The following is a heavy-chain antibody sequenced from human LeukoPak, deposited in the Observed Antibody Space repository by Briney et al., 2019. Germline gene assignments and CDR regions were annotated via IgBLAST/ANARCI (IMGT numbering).Heavy chain of an antibody. D-gene: IGHD1-14*01. J-gene: IGHJ4*02. Sequence: GSLRLSCTAPGLTFSTSGFNWVRQAPGKGLEWVASIGPTGSDRYHADSIKGRFTISRDNANNFLYLQMNSLRAEDTAVYYCATETNGRHYDYWGQGTLLTVSS. V-gene: IGHV3-21*06. CDR3: ATETNGRHYDY. CDR1: GLTFSTSG. CDR2: IGPTGSDR.